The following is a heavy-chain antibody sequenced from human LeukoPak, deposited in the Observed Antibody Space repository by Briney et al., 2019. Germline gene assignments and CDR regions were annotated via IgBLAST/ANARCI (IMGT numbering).Heavy chain of an antibody. CDR3: ARDTGFNTFDY. CDR1: GFTFRNYW. D-gene: IGHD5-24*01. CDR2: IKEDGSTK. V-gene: IGHV3-7*05. Sequence: GGSLRLSCAASGFTFRNYWMSWVRQAPGKGLEWVGNIKEDGSTKYYSDSVKGRVTISRDNARNSLHLQMDSLRAEDTAVYFCARDTGFNTFDYGGQGTLVSVSS. J-gene: IGHJ4*02.